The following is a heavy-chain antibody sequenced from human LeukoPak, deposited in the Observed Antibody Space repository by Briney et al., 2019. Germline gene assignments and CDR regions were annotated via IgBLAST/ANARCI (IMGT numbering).Heavy chain of an antibody. CDR2: INDNGANT. CDR1: GFTFSKNG. J-gene: IGHJ4*02. V-gene: IGHV3-23*01. CDR3: TKGDGGYYPIDN. D-gene: IGHD1-26*01. Sequence: GASLRLFCAASGFTFSKNGMSWVRQAPGKGLEWVSTINDNGANTHYADSVNGRFTISRDNSRNTLLLEMSSLRADDTALYYCTKGDGGYYPIDNWGQGTLVIVSS.